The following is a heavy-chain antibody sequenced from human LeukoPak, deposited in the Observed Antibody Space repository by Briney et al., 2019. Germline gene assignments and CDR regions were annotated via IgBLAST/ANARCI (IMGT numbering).Heavy chain of an antibody. Sequence: GGSLRLSCAASGFTFSSYAMSWVRQAPGKGLEWVSAISASGGSTHYADSVKGRFTISRDNTKNTLYLQMNSLRTEDTAVYYCAKDYTSGWFKAAFGIWGQGTMVTVSS. CDR2: ISASGGST. CDR1: GFTFSSYA. V-gene: IGHV3-23*01. D-gene: IGHD6-19*01. J-gene: IGHJ3*02. CDR3: AKDYTSGWFKAAFGI.